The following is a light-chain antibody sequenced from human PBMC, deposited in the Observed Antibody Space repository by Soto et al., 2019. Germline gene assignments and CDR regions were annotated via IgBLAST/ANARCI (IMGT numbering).Light chain of an antibody. CDR3: QQYNNWFGT. J-gene: IGKJ1*01. CDR1: QSVSDN. CDR2: AAS. Sequence: DILMTQSPATLSVSPGERATLSCRASQSVSDNLAWYQQKPGQAPRLLIYAASTRATGIPARFSGSGSGTEFTLPISSLQSEDSAVYYCQQYNNWFGTFGQGTKVDIK. V-gene: IGKV3-15*01.